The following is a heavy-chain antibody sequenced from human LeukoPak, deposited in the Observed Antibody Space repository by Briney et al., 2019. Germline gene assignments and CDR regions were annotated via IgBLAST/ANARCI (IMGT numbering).Heavy chain of an antibody. CDR2: INQDGSDK. Sequence: AGGSLRLSCAASGFTFSTYWMTWVRQAPGKGLEWVANINQDGSDKSYVDSVMGRFFISRDNTRNSLYLQMHSLRAEDTAVYYCARAGAKAQWLVPKNWFDPWGQGTLVTVSS. CDR3: ARAGAKAQWLVPKNWFDP. D-gene: IGHD6-19*01. J-gene: IGHJ5*02. CDR1: GFTFSTYW. V-gene: IGHV3-7*01.